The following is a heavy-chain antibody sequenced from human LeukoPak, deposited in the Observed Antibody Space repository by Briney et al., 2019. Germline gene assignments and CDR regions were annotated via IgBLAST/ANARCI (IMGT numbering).Heavy chain of an antibody. D-gene: IGHD3-10*01. CDR3: ARDVSFYGSGIYTTDV. CDR1: GGSISSGGCY. CDR2: IYYSGST. V-gene: IGHV4-30-4*08. Sequence: ASQTLSLTCTVSGGSISSGGCYWSWIRQHPGKGLEWIGYIYYSGSTYYNPSLKSRVTISVDTSKNQFSLKLSSVTAADTAVYYCARDVSFYGSGIYTTDVWGQGTTVTVSS. J-gene: IGHJ6*02.